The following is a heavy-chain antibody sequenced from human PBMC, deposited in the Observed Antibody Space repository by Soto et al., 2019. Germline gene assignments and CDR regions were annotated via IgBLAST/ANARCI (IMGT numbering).Heavy chain of an antibody. V-gene: IGHV1-3*04. D-gene: IGHD2-15*01. CDR1: GYTFTSYP. CDR3: ARDGCSGSNCLNWFDP. Sequence: ASVKVSCKASGYTFTSYPILWVRQAPGQRLEWMGWINTGNGYTQYYADSVKGRFTISRDNAKNSLYLQMNSLRAEDTAVYYCARDGCSGSNCLNWFDPWGQGTLVTVSS. J-gene: IGHJ5*02. CDR2: INTGNGYT.